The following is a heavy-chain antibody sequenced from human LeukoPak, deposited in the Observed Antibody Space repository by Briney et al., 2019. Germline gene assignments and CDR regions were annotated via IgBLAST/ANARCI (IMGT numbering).Heavy chain of an antibody. J-gene: IGHJ4*02. D-gene: IGHD3-22*01. Sequence: TGGPVTLLCAASGLNFRSYWLQGLRQAPGRGRVWVERINSDDTDTYADSVKGRFTISRDNANNMLYLQMNSLKADDTAVYYCTRDAGHCHSSGCWKPSDYWGQGALVTVSS. V-gene: IGHV3-74*01. CDR1: GLNFRSYW. CDR3: TRDAGHCHSSGCWKPSDY. CDR2: INSDDTDT.